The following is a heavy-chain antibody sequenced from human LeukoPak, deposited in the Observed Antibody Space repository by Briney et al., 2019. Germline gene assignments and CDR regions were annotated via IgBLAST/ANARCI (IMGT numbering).Heavy chain of an antibody. Sequence: PSETLSLTCTVSGGSISSYYWSWIRQPPGKGLEWIGEINHSGSTNYNPSLKSRVTISVDTSKNQFSLKLSSVTAADTAVYYCARGRLYSSSWYWNYWGQGTLVTVSS. V-gene: IGHV4-34*01. CDR2: INHSGST. D-gene: IGHD6-13*01. J-gene: IGHJ4*02. CDR1: GGSISSYY. CDR3: ARGRLYSSSWYWNY.